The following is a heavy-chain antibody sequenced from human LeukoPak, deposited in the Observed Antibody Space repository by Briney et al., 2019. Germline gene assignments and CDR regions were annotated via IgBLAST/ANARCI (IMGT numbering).Heavy chain of an antibody. Sequence: GGSLRLSCAASGFIFSDYYMSWIRQAPGKGLEWVSYISSSGSTIYYADSVKGRFTISGDNAKNSLYLQMNSLRAEDTAVYYCARDRYDFWSGYYIFDYWGQGTLVTVSS. CDR3: ARDRYDFWSGYYIFDY. CDR2: ISSSGSTI. V-gene: IGHV3-11*01. D-gene: IGHD3-3*01. CDR1: GFIFSDYY. J-gene: IGHJ4*02.